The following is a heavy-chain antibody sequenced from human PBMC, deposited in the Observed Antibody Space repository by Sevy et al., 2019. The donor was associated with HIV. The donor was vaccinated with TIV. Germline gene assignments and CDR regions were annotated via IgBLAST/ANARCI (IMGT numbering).Heavy chain of an antibody. CDR3: ATTKDYYESSGSPFDX. J-gene: IGHJ4*01. CDR1: GYTLTKLS. Sequence: ASVKVSCKVSGYTLTKLSMHWVRQGPGKGLEWMGSFDPEDGETIYAQKFQGRVTMTEDTSTDTAHMELRSLKSEDTAVYYCATTKDYYESSGSPFDXWGXGTLVTVSS. D-gene: IGHD3-22*01. V-gene: IGHV1-24*01. CDR2: FDPEDGET.